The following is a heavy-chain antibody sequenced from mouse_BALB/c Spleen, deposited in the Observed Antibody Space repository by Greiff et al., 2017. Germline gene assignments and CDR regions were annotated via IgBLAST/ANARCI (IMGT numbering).Heavy chain of an antibody. Sequence: VKLQESGAELVRPGSSVKISCKASGYAFSSYWMNWVKQRPGQGLEWIGQIYPGDGDTNYNGKFKGKATLTADKSSSTAYMQLSSLTAEDSAVYFCARSYYGSSYGGWGQGTTLTDSS. CDR2: IYPGDGDT. CDR3: ARSYYGSSYGG. D-gene: IGHD1-1*01. CDR1: GYAFSSYW. V-gene: IGHV1-80*01. J-gene: IGHJ2*01.